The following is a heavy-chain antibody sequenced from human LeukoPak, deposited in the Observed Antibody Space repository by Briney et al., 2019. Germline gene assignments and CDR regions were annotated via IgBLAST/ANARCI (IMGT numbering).Heavy chain of an antibody. CDR3: ARQQDYSDYEVYYFDY. Sequence: SETLSLTCVVYGGSFSGYYWSWIRQPPGKGLEWIGEINHSGSTNYNPSLKSRVTISVDTSKNQFSLKLSSVTAADTAVYYCARQQDYSDYEVYYFDYWGQGTLVTVSS. J-gene: IGHJ4*02. CDR2: INHSGST. CDR1: GGSFSGYY. V-gene: IGHV4-34*01. D-gene: IGHD4-11*01.